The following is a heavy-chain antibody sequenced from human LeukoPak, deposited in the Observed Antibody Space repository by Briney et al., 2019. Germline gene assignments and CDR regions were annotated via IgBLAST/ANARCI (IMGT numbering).Heavy chain of an antibody. V-gene: IGHV1-8*03. CDR3: ARGGSPLGYCSSTSCYEGDNWFDP. CDR2: MNPNSGNT. Sequence: ASVKVSCKTSGYTFTSYDINWVGQATGQGLEWMGWMNPNSGNTGYAQKFQGRVTITRNTSISTAYMELSSLRSEDTAVYYCARGGSPLGYCSSTSCYEGDNWFDPWGQGTLVTVSS. CDR1: GYTFTSYD. J-gene: IGHJ5*02. D-gene: IGHD2-2*01.